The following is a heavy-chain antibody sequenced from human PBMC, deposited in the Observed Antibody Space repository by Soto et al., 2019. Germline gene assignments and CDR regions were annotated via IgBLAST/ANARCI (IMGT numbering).Heavy chain of an antibody. CDR2: IYTSGST. CDR3: ARDAPLDILTGYVDPTVYYGMDV. Sequence: PSETLSLTCTVSGGSISSYYWSWIRQPAGKGLEWIGRIYTSGSTNYNPSLKSRVTMSVDTSKNQFSLKLSSVTAADTAVYYCARDAPLDILTGYVDPTVYYGMDVWGQGTTGTVSS. D-gene: IGHD3-9*01. CDR1: GGSISSYY. V-gene: IGHV4-4*07. J-gene: IGHJ6*02.